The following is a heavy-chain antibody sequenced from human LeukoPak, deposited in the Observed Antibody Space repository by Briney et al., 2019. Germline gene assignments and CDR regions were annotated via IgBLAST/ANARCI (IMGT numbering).Heavy chain of an antibody. CDR2: INHSGST. J-gene: IGHJ4*02. CDR3: ARDHWNYHYFDY. Sequence: SETLSLTCAVYGGSFSGYYWSWIRKPPGKGLEWIGEINHSGSTNYNPSLKSRVTISVDTSKNQFSLKLSSVTAADTAVYYCARDHWNYHYFDYWGQGTLVTVSS. D-gene: IGHD1-7*01. V-gene: IGHV4-34*01. CDR1: GGSFSGYY.